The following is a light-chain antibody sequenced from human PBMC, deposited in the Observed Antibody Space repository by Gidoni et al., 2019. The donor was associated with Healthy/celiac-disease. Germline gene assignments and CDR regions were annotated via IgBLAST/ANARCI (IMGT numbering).Light chain of an antibody. CDR1: SSDVGGYTY. V-gene: IGLV2-14*03. CDR2: DVS. CDR3: SSYTSSSTLVV. Sequence: QSALTQPASVPGSPRQSITISCTGTSSDVGGYTYVSWYQQHPGKAPKLMIYDVSNRPSGVANRFSGSKSVNTASLTISGLQAEDEADYYCSSYTSSSTLVVFGGGTKLTVL. J-gene: IGLJ2*01.